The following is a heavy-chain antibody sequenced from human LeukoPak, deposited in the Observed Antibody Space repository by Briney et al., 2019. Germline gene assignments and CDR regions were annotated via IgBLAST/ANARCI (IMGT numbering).Heavy chain of an antibody. Sequence: SETLSLTCTVSGGSISSYYWSWIRQPPGKGLEWIGYIYYSGSTNYNPSLKSRVTISVDTSKNQFSLKLSPVTAADTAVYYCARLVDCSGGSCYYVFDIWGQGTMVTVSS. CDR1: GGSISSYY. CDR2: IYYSGST. J-gene: IGHJ3*02. D-gene: IGHD2-15*01. V-gene: IGHV4-59*01. CDR3: ARLVDCSGGSCYYVFDI.